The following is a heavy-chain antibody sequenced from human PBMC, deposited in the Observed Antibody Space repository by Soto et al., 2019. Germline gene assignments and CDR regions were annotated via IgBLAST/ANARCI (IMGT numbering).Heavy chain of an antibody. CDR3: SRLSALKVDY. V-gene: IGHV1-69*02. J-gene: IGHJ4*02. Sequence: QVPLLQSGAGVKKPGSSLKVSCKASGGTFSKYSITWIRQAPGQGLEWMGRIIPFRGVTNYAQKFKGRVTITADKSTNTTYMELNNMRYEDTAVYFCSRLSALKVDYWGQ. CDR2: IIPFRGVT. D-gene: IGHD3-3*01. CDR1: GGTFSKYS.